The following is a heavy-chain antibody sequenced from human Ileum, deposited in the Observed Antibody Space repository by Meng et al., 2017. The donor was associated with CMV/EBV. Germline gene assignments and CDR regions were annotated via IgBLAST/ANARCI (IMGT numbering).Heavy chain of an antibody. V-gene: IGHV3-11*03. Sequence: LGFGGCLVKTGGSLRLSCAASGFTFSDYYMSWIRQAPGRGLECLSYISPNSVDTNYADSVKGRFTISRDNSKNSLYLQMDSLGAEDTAVYYCSTTARLFTNWGQGTLVTVSS. J-gene: IGHJ4*02. CDR2: ISPNSVDT. CDR1: GFTFSDYY. D-gene: IGHD2-2*01. CDR3: STTARLFTN.